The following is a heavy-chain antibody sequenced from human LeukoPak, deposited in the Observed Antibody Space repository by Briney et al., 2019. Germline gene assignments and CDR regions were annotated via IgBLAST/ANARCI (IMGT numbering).Heavy chain of an antibody. Sequence: SGTLSLTCAVSGGSISSSNWWSWVRQPPGKGLEWIGEIYHSGSTNYNPSLKSRVTISVDKSKNQFSLKLSSVTAADTAVYYCARVLPDYYDSTAPGGWFDPWGQGTLVTVSS. CDR1: GGSISSSNW. J-gene: IGHJ5*02. CDR2: IYHSGST. V-gene: IGHV4-4*02. CDR3: ARVLPDYYDSTAPGGWFDP. D-gene: IGHD3-22*01.